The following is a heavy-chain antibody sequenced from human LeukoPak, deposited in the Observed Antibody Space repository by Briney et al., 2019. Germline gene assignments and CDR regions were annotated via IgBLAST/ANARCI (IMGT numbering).Heavy chain of an antibody. CDR2: IYPGDSDT. J-gene: IGHJ4*02. CDR1: EYSFTSYW. D-gene: IGHD6-19*01. V-gene: IGHV5-51*01. CDR3: ARREDSSGHFDY. Sequence: GESLKISCKGSEYSFTSYWIAWVRQMPGKGLEWMGIIYPGDSDTRYSPSFQGQVTISADKSINTAYLQWSSLKASDTAMYYCARREDSSGHFDYWGQGTLVTVSS.